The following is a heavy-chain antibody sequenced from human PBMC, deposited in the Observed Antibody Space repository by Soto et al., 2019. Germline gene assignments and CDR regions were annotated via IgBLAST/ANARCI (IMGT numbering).Heavy chain of an antibody. CDR3: ATGDIVVVPAAIFY. CDR1: GCTFSSYG. CDR2: ISYDGSNK. Sequence: QVQLVESGGGVVQPGRSLRLSCAASGCTFSSYGMHWVRQAPGKGLEWVAVISYDGSNKYYADSVKGRFTTSRDNSKNTLYLQMNSLRAEDTAVYYCATGDIVVVPAAIFYWGQGTLVTVSS. V-gene: IGHV3-30*03. D-gene: IGHD2-2*01. J-gene: IGHJ4*02.